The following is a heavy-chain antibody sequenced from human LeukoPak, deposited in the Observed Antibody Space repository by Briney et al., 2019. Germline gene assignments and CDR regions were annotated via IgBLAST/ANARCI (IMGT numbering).Heavy chain of an antibody. CDR3: AREGYYYDSSGQKLYNFDY. D-gene: IGHD3-22*01. CDR2: ISYDGSNK. Sequence: SCKASGGTFSSYAMHWVRQAPGKGLEWVAVISYDGSNKYYADSVKGRFTISRDNSKNTLYLQMNSLRAEDTAVYYCAREGYYYDSSGQKLYNFDYWGQGTLVTVSS. V-gene: IGHV3-30*04. J-gene: IGHJ4*02. CDR1: GGTFSSYA.